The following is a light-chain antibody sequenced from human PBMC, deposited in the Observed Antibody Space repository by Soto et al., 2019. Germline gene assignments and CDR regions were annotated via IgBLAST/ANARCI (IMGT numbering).Light chain of an antibody. CDR1: SSDVGSYNL. Sequence: QSALTQPASVSGSPGQSITISCTGTSSDVGSYNLVSWYQQHPGKDPKLMIYEGNKRPSGVSNRFSGSKSANMASLTISGLQTEDEADYYCCSYAGTNTFVFGTGTKVTVL. V-gene: IGLV2-23*01. CDR2: EGN. CDR3: CSYAGTNTFV. J-gene: IGLJ1*01.